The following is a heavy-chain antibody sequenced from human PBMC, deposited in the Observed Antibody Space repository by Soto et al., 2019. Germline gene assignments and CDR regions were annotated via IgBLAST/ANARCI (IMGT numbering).Heavy chain of an antibody. CDR1: GFTFSSYS. D-gene: IGHD1-26*01. CDR2: ISSSSSTI. V-gene: IGHV3-48*02. Sequence: EVQLVESGGGLVQPGGSLRLSCAASGFTFSSYSMNWVRQAPGKGLEWVSYISSSSSTIYYADSVKGRFTISRDNAKNSLYLQMNSLRDEDTAVYYCAGGWELLSWFDPWGQGTLVTVSS. J-gene: IGHJ5*02. CDR3: AGGWELLSWFDP.